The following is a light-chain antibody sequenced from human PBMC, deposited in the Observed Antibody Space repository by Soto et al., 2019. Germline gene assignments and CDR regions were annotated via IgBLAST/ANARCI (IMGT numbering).Light chain of an antibody. CDR3: QQRSNCPLT. Sequence: DIVLTQSPATLSLSPGERATLSCRASQSVSSYLAWYQHKPGQAPRLLIYDASNRATGIPARFSGSGSGTDFTLTISSLEPEDFAVYYCQQRSNCPLTFGGGTKVEIK. CDR2: DAS. CDR1: QSVSSY. V-gene: IGKV3-11*01. J-gene: IGKJ4*02.